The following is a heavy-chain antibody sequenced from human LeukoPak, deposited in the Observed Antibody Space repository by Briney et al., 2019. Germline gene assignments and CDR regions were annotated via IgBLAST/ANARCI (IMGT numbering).Heavy chain of an antibody. J-gene: IGHJ4*02. D-gene: IGHD2-15*01. CDR3: SKDKVAGLFYFDY. V-gene: IGHV3-33*06. CDR1: GFTFSSYG. Sequence: GRSLRLSCAASGFTFSSYGMHWLRQAPGKGLELVAVIWYDGSNKYYADSVKGRFTTSRDNSKNTLYLQMNSLIAEDTAVYYCSKDKVAGLFYFDYWGQGTLVTVSS. CDR2: IWYDGSNK.